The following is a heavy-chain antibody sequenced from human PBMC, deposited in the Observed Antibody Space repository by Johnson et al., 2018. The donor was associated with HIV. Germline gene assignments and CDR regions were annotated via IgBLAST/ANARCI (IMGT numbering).Heavy chain of an antibody. J-gene: IGHJ3*02. D-gene: IGHD5-18*01. V-gene: IGHV3-66*02. Sequence: EVQLVESGGGVVQPGRSLRLSCAASGFTVSSNYMSWVRQAPGKGLEWVAVIYSGGSTYYADSVKGRFTISRDNSKNTLYLQMNSLRAEDTAVYYCARDRYSYGRDAFDIWGQGTMVTVSS. CDR2: IYSGGST. CDR3: ARDRYSYGRDAFDI. CDR1: GFTVSSNY.